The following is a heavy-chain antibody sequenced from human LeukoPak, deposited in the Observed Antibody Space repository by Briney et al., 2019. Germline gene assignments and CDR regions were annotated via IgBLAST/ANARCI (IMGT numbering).Heavy chain of an antibody. CDR2: IQNDASTE. J-gene: IGHJ4*02. Sequence: PGRSLRLSCAASGFIFSHYGMHWVRQAPGKGLEWVAVIQNDASTENFADSVKGRFTISRDNSKNTLYLQMNSLRAEDTAVYYCAGDRATSYFDYWGQGALVTISS. CDR3: AGDRATSYFDY. CDR1: GFIFSHYG. D-gene: IGHD1-26*01. V-gene: IGHV3-33*05.